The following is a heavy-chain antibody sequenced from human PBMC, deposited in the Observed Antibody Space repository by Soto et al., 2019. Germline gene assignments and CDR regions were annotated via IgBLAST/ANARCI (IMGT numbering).Heavy chain of an antibody. D-gene: IGHD3-10*01. V-gene: IGHV3-23*01. J-gene: IGHJ4*02. CDR3: AKRLLYGSGTYYNNPFDY. Sequence: QPGGSLRLSCAASGFTFSTYAMSWVRQAPGKGLEWVSALSGYSGSTYYADSVKGRFTISRDDSKNTLFLQMNSLRGEDTAVYYCAKRLLYGSGTYYNNPFDYWGQGTLVTVSS. CDR2: LSGYSGST. CDR1: GFTFSTYA.